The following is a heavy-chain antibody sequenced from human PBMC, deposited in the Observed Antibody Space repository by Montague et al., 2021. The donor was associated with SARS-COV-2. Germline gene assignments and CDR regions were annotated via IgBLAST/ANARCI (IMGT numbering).Heavy chain of an antibody. Sequence: SRRLSCAASGFPFSSYSMNLVRQAPGKGLEWVSSISSSSSYIYYADSVKGRFTISRDNAKNSLYLQMNSLRAEGTAVYYCARDKITIFGVVIIDYWGQGTLVTVSS. CDR3: ARDKITIFGVVIIDY. V-gene: IGHV3-21*01. D-gene: IGHD3-3*01. CDR1: GFPFSSYS. J-gene: IGHJ4*02. CDR2: ISSSSSYI.